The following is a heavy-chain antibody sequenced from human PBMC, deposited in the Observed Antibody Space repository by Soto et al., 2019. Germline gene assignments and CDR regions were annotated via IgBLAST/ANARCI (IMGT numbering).Heavy chain of an antibody. D-gene: IGHD3-10*01. J-gene: IGHJ6*04. CDR3: ARGGKLGGDLDV. CDR2: IIPVLDLA. CDR1: GGTFNRET. Sequence: QAQLVQSGAEVKKPGSSVKVSCKASGGTFNRETFSWVRQAPGQGLQWMGRIIPVLDLADYEQKFEGRVTITADTSTTTVYLDLSGLGSDDTAVYYCARGGKLGGDLDVWGKGTPVIVSS. V-gene: IGHV1-69*02.